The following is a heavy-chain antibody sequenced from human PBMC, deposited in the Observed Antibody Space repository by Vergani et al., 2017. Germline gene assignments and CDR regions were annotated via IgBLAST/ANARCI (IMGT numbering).Heavy chain of an antibody. CDR3: AREGGDCSSTTCYGTLDWYFDL. V-gene: IGHV3-30-3*01. J-gene: IGHJ2*01. CDR1: GFTFSSYA. Sequence: QVQLEESGGGVVQPGRSLRLSCAASGFTFSSYAMHWVRQAPGKGLEWLSVISYDGSNKFYADSVRGRFTFSRDNSKNTLYLQMNSLRPEDSALYYCAREGGDCSSTTCYGTLDWYFDLWGRGTLVTVSS. CDR2: ISYDGSNK. D-gene: IGHD2-2*01.